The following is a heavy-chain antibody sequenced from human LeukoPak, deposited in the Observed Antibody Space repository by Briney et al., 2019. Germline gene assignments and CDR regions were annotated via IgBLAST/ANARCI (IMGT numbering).Heavy chain of an antibody. Sequence: GGSLRLSCAASGFTVSSNYMSWVRQAPGKGLEWVSVIYSGGSTYYADSVKGRFTISRDNSKNTLYLQMNSLRAEDTAVYYCARGGGSGSYRANFDYWGQGTLVTVSS. CDR1: GFTVSSNY. CDR2: IYSGGST. CDR3: ARGGGSGSYRANFDY. J-gene: IGHJ4*02. D-gene: IGHD1-26*01. V-gene: IGHV3-53*01.